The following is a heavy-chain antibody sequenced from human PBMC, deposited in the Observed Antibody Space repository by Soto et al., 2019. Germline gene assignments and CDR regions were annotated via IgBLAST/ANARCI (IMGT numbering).Heavy chain of an antibody. V-gene: IGHV1-46*03. J-gene: IGHJ6*02. CDR2: INPSGGST. D-gene: IGHD2-15*01. Sequence: ASVKVSCKASGYTFTSYYMHWVRQAPGQGLEWMGIINPSGGSTSYAQKFQGRVTMTRDTSTSTVYMELSSLRSEDTAVYYCARGSCLVVVAAIYGVDVWGQGTTVTVS. CDR3: ARGSCLVVVAAIYGVDV. CDR1: GYTFTSYY.